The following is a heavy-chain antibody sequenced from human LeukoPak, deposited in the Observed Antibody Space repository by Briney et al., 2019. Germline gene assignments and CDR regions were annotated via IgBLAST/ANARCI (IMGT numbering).Heavy chain of an antibody. CDR3: ARIGAYCSSTSCRDGP. CDR2: ISSSGSTI. V-gene: IGHV3-11*01. J-gene: IGHJ5*02. Sequence: GGSLSLSCVASGFTFSDYYMSWIRQAPGKGLEWVSYISSSGSTIYYADPVKGRFTISRDNAKNSLYLQMNSLRADDTAGYYCARIGAYCSSTSCRDGPWGQGTLVTVSS. CDR1: GFTFSDYY. D-gene: IGHD2-2*01.